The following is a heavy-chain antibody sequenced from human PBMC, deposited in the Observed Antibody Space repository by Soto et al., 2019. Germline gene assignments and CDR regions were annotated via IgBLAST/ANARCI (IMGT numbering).Heavy chain of an antibody. V-gene: IGHV4-39*01. D-gene: IGHD6-13*01. CDR2: IYYSGST. CDR3: ARKVFIAAPLDY. CDR1: GGSIISSSYY. J-gene: IGHJ4*02. Sequence: PSETLSLTCTVSGGSIISSSYYCCCIRQPPWKGLELIGSIYYSGSTYYNPSLKSRVTISVDTSKNQFSLKLSSVTAADTAVYYCARKVFIAAPLDYWGQGTLVTVSS.